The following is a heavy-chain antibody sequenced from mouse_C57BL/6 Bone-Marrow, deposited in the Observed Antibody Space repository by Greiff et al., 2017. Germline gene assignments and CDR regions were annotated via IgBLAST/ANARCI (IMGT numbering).Heavy chain of an antibody. CDR1: GYTFTSYW. V-gene: IGHV1-69*01. J-gene: IGHJ2*01. Sequence: QVQLQQPGAELVMPGASVKLSCKASGYTFTSYWMHWVKQRPGQGLEWIGEIDPSDSYTSYNQKFKGKSTLTVDKSSSTAYMQLSSLTSEDSAVYYCARWGLGDYWGQGTTLTVSS. CDR2: IDPSDSYT. CDR3: ARWGLGDY. D-gene: IGHD4-1*01.